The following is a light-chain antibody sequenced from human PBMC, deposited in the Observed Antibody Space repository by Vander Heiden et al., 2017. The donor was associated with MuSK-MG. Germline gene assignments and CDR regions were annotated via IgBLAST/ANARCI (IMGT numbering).Light chain of an antibody. Sequence: DIQMTQSPSSLSASVGDRVTISCRASQSISVYLNWYHQRPGKAPRLLIYSAFNLHSGVPSRFSGSGSGTDFTLTISSLQPEDFATYYCQQNDSPPFTFGHGTRVDIK. CDR1: QSISVY. J-gene: IGKJ3*01. V-gene: IGKV1-39*01. CDR2: SAF. CDR3: QQNDSPPFT.